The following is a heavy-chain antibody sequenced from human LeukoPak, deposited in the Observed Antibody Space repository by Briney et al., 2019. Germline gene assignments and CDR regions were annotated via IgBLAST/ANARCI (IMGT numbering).Heavy chain of an antibody. CDR3: AASNDYGDFFDY. D-gene: IGHD4-17*01. J-gene: IGHJ4*02. Sequence: PSETLSLTCTVSGGSISSSSYYWGWIRQPPGKGLEWIGSIYYSGSTYYNPSLKSRITISVDTSKNQFSLKVSSVTAADTAVYYCAASNDYGDFFDYWGQGALVTVSS. CDR2: IYYSGST. V-gene: IGHV4-39*01. CDR1: GGSISSSSYY.